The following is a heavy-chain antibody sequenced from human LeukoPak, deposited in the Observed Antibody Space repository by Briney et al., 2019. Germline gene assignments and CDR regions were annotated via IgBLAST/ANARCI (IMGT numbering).Heavy chain of an antibody. Sequence: GASVTVSCKASGYTFTSYDINWVRQAPGQGLEWMGWMNPNSGNTGYAQKFQGRVTMTRNTSISTAYMELSSLRSEDTAVYYCARSLRGGVVIIPGYWGQGTLVTVSS. CDR3: ARSLRGGVVIIPGY. CDR1: GYTFTSYD. CDR2: MNPNSGNT. V-gene: IGHV1-8*01. D-gene: IGHD3-3*01. J-gene: IGHJ4*02.